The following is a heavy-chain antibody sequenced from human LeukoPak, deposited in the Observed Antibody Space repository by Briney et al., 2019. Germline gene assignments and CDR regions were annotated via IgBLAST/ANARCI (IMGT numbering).Heavy chain of an antibody. V-gene: IGHV1-69*04. CDR1: GGTFSSYA. Sequence: SVKVSCKASGGTFSSYAISWVRQAPGQGLEWMGRIIPIFGIVNYAQKFQGRVTITADKSTSTAYMELSSLRSEDTAVYYCARKYYYDSSGYSPHAFDIWGQGTMVTVSS. J-gene: IGHJ3*02. CDR2: IIPIFGIV. D-gene: IGHD3-22*01. CDR3: ARKYYYDSSGYSPHAFDI.